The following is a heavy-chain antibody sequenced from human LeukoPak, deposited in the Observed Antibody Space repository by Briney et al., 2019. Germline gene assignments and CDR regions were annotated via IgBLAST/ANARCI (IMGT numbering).Heavy chain of an antibody. CDR3: ARVARGVISYYGMDV. V-gene: IGHV4-39*01. CDR2: IYYSGST. J-gene: IGHJ6*02. Sequence: SETLSLTCTVSGGSISSSSYYWGWIRQPPGKGLEWIGSIYYSGSTYYNPSLKSRVTISVDTSKNQFSLKLSSVTAADTAVYYCARVARGVISYYGMDVWGQGTTVTVSS. CDR1: GGSISSSSYY. D-gene: IGHD3-10*01.